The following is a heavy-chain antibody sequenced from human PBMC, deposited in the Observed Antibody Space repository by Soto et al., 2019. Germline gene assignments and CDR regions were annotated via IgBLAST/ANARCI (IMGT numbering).Heavy chain of an antibody. CDR1: GFTFSSYG. CDR2: ISYDGSNK. D-gene: IGHD3-16*01. V-gene: IGHV3-30*18. J-gene: IGHJ6*02. CDR3: AKGHQSGLGSYYYYGMDV. Sequence: GGSLRLSCAASGFTFSSYGMHWVRQAPGKGLEWVAVISYDGSNKYYADSVKGRFTISRDNSKNTLYLQMNSLRAEDTAVYYCAKGHQSGLGSYYYYGMDVWGQGTTVTVSS.